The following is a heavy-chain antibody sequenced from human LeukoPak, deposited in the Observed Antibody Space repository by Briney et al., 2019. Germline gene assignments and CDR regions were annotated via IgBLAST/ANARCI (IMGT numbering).Heavy chain of an antibody. Sequence: PGGTLRLSCAASGFTFSSYGMSWVRQAPGKGLEWVSAISGSGGSTYYADSVKGRFTISRDNSKNTLYLQMNSLRAEDTAVYYCAKAQKGGSSWYLFDYWGQGTLVTVSS. D-gene: IGHD6-13*01. CDR2: ISGSGGST. J-gene: IGHJ4*02. CDR3: AKAQKGGSSWYLFDY. CDR1: GFTFSSYG. V-gene: IGHV3-23*01.